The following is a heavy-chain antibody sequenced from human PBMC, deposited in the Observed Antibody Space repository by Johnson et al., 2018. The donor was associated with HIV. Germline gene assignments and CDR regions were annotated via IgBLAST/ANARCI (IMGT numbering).Heavy chain of an antibody. D-gene: IGHD1-26*01. CDR3: AKRYSGSLRDTFDI. V-gene: IGHV3-30*18. CDR2: ISYDGTNK. J-gene: IGHJ3*02. CDR1: GFTFSNYD. Sequence: QVLLVESGGGVVQPGRSLRLSCAASGFTFSNYDIHWVRQAPGKGLEWVAFISYDGTNKYYADSVQGRFTISRDNSKNTLYLQMNSLRAEDTAVYYCAKRYSGSLRDTFDIWGQGTMVTVSS.